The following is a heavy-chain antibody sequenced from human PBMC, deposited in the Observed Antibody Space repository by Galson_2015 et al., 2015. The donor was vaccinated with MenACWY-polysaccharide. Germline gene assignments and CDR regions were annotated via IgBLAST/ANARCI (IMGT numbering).Heavy chain of an antibody. J-gene: IGHJ6*02. V-gene: IGHV3-23*01. Sequence: SLRLSCAASGFTFNTYAMSWVRQAPGKGLGWVSGISNSGGTTYYADSVKGRFTISRDNSKDILYLQMNSLRAEDTAIYYCGRYYGLDVWGQGTTVTVSS. CDR3: GRYYGLDV. CDR1: GFTFNTYA. D-gene: IGHD3-9*01. CDR2: ISNSGGTT.